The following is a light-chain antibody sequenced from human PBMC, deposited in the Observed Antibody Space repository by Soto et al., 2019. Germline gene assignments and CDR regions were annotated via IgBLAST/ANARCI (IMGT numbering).Light chain of an antibody. CDR1: QSVLYSSNNKNY. CDR2: WAS. V-gene: IGKV4-1*01. Sequence: VMTQSPASLAVSLGERATINCKSSQSVLYSSNNKNYLAWYQQKPGQPPKLLIYWASTRESGVPDRFSGSGSGTDFTLTINNLQAEDVAVYYCQQYHSDPITFGQGTRLEIK. J-gene: IGKJ5*01. CDR3: QQYHSDPIT.